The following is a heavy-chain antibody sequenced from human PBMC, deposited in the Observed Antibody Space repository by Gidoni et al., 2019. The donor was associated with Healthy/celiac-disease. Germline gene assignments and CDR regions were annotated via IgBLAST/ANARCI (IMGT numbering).Heavy chain of an antibody. J-gene: IGHJ4*02. CDR1: GFTFDDYA. CDR3: AKDWSSGYYHYYFDY. CDR2: ISWNSGSI. Sequence: EVQLVESGGGLVQPGRSLRLCCAAAGFTFDDYAMHWVRQAPGKGLEWVSGISWNSGSIGYADSVKGRFTISRDNAKNYLYLQMNSLRAEDTALYYCAKDWSSGYYHYYFDYWGQGTLVTVSS. D-gene: IGHD3-22*01. V-gene: IGHV3-9*01.